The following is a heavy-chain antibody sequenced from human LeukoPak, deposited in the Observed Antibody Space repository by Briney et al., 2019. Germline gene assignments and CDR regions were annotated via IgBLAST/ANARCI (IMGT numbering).Heavy chain of an antibody. D-gene: IGHD6-6*01. CDR2: FDPEDGET. Sequence: GASVKVSCKVSGYTLTELSIHWVRQAPGKGLEWMGGFDPEDGETIYAQKFQGRVTMTEDTSTDTAYMELSSLRSEDTAVYYCATGGIAVRRLGYWGQGTLVTVSS. CDR1: GYTLTELS. V-gene: IGHV1-24*01. J-gene: IGHJ4*02. CDR3: ATGGIAVRRLGY.